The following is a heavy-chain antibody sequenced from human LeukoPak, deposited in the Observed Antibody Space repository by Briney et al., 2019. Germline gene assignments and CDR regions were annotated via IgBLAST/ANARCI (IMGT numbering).Heavy chain of an antibody. Sequence: GASVKVSCKASGYTFTSYDINWVRQAPGQGLEWMGGIIPIFGTANYAQKFQGRVTITTDESTSTAYMELSSLRSEDTAVYYCARFYGSYLDYWGQGTLVTVSS. D-gene: IGHD2/OR15-2a*01. V-gene: IGHV1-69*05. CDR2: IIPIFGTA. CDR1: GYTFTSYD. J-gene: IGHJ4*02. CDR3: ARFYGSYLDY.